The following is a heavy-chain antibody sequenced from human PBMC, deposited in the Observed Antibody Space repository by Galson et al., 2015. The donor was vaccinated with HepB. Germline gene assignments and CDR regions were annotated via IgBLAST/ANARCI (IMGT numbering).Heavy chain of an antibody. CDR3: ARDLDQTTVTSPHY. Sequence: SLRLSCAASGFTFSSYGMHWVRQAPGKGLEWVAVIWYDGSNKYYADSVKGRFTISRDNSKNTLYLQMNSLRAEDTAVYYCARDLDQTTVTSPHYWGQGTLVTVSS. CDR1: GFTFSSYG. V-gene: IGHV3-33*01. J-gene: IGHJ4*02. CDR2: IWYDGSNK. D-gene: IGHD4-17*01.